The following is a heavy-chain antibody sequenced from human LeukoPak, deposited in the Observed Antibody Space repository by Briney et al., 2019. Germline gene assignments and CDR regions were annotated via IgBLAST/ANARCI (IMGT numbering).Heavy chain of an antibody. J-gene: IGHJ5*02. CDR2: ISGSGGST. Sequence: PGGSLRLSCAASGFTFSSYGMSWVRQAPGKGLEWVSAISGSGGSTYYADSVKGRFTISRDNSKNTLYLQMNSLRAEDTAVYYCAKPGLRRWGTAGNWFDPWGQGTLVTVSS. CDR1: GFTFSSYG. CDR3: AKPGLRRWGTAGNWFDP. D-gene: IGHD1-1*01. V-gene: IGHV3-23*01.